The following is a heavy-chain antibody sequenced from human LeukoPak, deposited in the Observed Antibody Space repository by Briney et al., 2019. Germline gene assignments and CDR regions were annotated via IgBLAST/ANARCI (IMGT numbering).Heavy chain of an antibody. CDR3: ARNGEVTYYYGSGEVEDPHSYYMDV. V-gene: IGHV1-2*02. CDR1: GYTFTGYY. D-gene: IGHD3-10*01. Sequence: GASVKVSCKASGYTFTGYYMHWVRQAPGQGLEWMGWINPNSGGTNYAQKFQGRVTMTRDTSISTAYMELSRLRSDDTAVYYCARNGEVTYYYGSGEVEDPHSYYMDVWGQGTTVTVSS. CDR2: INPNSGGT. J-gene: IGHJ6*03.